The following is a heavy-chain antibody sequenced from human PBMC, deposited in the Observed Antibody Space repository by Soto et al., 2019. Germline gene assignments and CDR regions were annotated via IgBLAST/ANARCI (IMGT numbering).Heavy chain of an antibody. CDR3: ASDRPPAYSSGLSSVDYYQYYRDV. CDR2: ISAYNGNT. Sequence: QVQLVQSGAEVKKPGASVKVSCKASGYTFTSYGISWVPQAPGQGLEWMGWISAYNGNTNYAQQLQGRVTMTRDTSTSRVYMELRSLRSDDTAVYYYASDRPPAYSSGLSSVDYYQYYRDVWGKGTTVTVSS. J-gene: IGHJ6*03. CDR1: GYTFTSYG. D-gene: IGHD6-19*01. V-gene: IGHV1-18*01.